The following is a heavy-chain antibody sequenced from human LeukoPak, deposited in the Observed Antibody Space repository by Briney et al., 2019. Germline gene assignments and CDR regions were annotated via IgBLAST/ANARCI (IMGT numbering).Heavy chain of an antibody. D-gene: IGHD3-10*01. J-gene: IGHJ4*02. CDR2: ISGSGDST. Sequence: GGSLRLSCAVSGFRFASYAMSWVRQAPGKGLEWVSGISGSGDSTSTGDSVKGRFTISRDNFKNTVYLQMNSLTSDDTAVYYCAKAGTWGMVRVWGIDYWGQGTVVTVSS. V-gene: IGHV3-23*01. CDR3: AKAGTWGMVRVWGIDY. CDR1: GFRFASYA.